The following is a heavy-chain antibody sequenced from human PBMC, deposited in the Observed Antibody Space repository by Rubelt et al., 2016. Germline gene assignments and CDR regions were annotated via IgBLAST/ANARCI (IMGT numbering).Heavy chain of an antibody. CDR3: ARRDYSNYVDGRWFDP. CDR2: LTHSGST. D-gene: IGHD4-11*01. V-gene: IGHV4-34*01. Sequence: QVQLQQWGAGLLKPSETLSLPCAVYGGSCSGYYWSWIRHPPGTGLEWIGELTHSGSTNYNPSLRGRCALTVATSMNQLSRKWSFVTAADTAVYYCARRDYSNYVDGRWFDPWGQGTLVTVSS. CDR1: GGSCSGYY. J-gene: IGHJ5*02.